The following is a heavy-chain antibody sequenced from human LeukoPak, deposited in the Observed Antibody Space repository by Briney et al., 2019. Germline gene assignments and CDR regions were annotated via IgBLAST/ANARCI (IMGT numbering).Heavy chain of an antibody. CDR1: GFTFSSYA. J-gene: IGHJ4*02. Sequence: GGSLRLSCAASGFTFSSYAMHWVRQAPGKGLEWVAVISYDGSNKYYADSVKGRFTISRDNSKNTLYLQMNSLRAEDTAVYCCARGSSSSLSGYWGQGTLVTVSS. CDR3: ARGSSSSLSGY. CDR2: ISYDGSNK. V-gene: IGHV3-30-3*01. D-gene: IGHD6-6*01.